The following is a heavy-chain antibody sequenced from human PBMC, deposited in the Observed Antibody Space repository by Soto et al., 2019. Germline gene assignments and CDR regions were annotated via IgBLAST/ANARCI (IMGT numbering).Heavy chain of an antibody. CDR2: ISYDGTDK. V-gene: IGHV3-30*18. CDR3: AKKGDGYKTQYFQH. D-gene: IGHD5-12*01. J-gene: IGHJ1*01. Sequence: QVQLVESGGGVVQPGRSLRLSCTASGFTFSNYGIHWVRQAPGSGLEWVAVISYDGTDKYYADSVKGRSIISRDNSKNTLYLQMNSLRAEDTAVYYCAKKGDGYKTQYFQHWGQGTLVTVSS. CDR1: GFTFSNYG.